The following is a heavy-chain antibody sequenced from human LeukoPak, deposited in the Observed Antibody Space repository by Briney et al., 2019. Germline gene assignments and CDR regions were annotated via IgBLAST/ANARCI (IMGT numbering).Heavy chain of an antibody. CDR2: IYHSGST. V-gene: IGHV4-30-2*01. Sequence: PSQTLSLTCTVSGGSISSGGYYWSWIRQPPGKGLEWIGYIYHSGSTYYNPSLKSRVTISVDRSKNQFSLKLSSVTAADTAVYYCARDVGAIAAAGTVRDYFDYWGQGTLVTVSS. CDR1: GGSISSGGYY. CDR3: ARDVGAIAAAGTVRDYFDY. D-gene: IGHD6-13*01. J-gene: IGHJ4*02.